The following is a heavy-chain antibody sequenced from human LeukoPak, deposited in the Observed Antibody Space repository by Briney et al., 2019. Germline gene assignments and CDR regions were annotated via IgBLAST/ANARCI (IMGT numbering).Heavy chain of an antibody. Sequence: ASVKVSCKASGGTFSSYAISWVRQAPGQGLEWMGRIIPIFGTASYAQKFQGRVTMTRDTSTSTVYMELSSLRSEDTAVCYCARDFSPSNYDSSGYYCWFDPWGQGTLVTVSS. CDR1: GGTFSSYA. J-gene: IGHJ5*02. V-gene: IGHV1-69*05. CDR2: IIPIFGTA. D-gene: IGHD3-22*01. CDR3: ARDFSPSNYDSSGYYCWFDP.